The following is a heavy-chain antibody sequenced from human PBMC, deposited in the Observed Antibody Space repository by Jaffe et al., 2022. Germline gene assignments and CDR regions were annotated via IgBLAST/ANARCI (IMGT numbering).Heavy chain of an antibody. D-gene: IGHD4-17*01. J-gene: IGHJ3*02. CDR3: ARTTTVTTSFLAFDI. CDR1: GYTFTDYY. Sequence: QVQLVQSGADVKKPGASVKVSCEASGYTFTDYYVHWVRQAPGQGLEWMGRISPKSGGTNYAQKFQGRVTMTRDTSISTAYMELSRLTSDDTAIYYCARTTTVTTSFLAFDIWGQGTMVTVSS. CDR2: ISPKSGGT. V-gene: IGHV1-2*06.